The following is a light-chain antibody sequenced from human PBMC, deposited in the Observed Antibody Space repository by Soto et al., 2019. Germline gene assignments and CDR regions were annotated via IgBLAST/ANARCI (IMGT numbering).Light chain of an antibody. V-gene: IGLV4-69*01. J-gene: IGLJ1*01. CDR2: LDSDGRH. CDR1: SEHSSYT. Sequence: QSVLTQSPSASASLGASVKLTCTLSSEHSSYTIAWHQQQPEKGPRFLMKLDSDGRHIKGDGIPDRFSGSSSGAERYLTISSLQSEDEADYYCQTWGTGFQVFGTGTKLTVL. CDR3: QTWGTGFQV.